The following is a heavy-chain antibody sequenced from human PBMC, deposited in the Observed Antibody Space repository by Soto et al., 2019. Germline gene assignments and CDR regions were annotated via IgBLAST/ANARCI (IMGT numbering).Heavy chain of an antibody. J-gene: IGHJ6*02. V-gene: IGHV3-30*18. CDR1: GFTFSSYG. Sequence: GGSLRLSCAAPGFTFSSYGMHWVRQAPGKGLEWVAVISYDGSNKYYADSVKGRFTISRDNSKNTLYLQMNSLRAEDTAVYYCAKALERYSSSWYLGYYYYGMDVWGQGTTVTVSS. D-gene: IGHD6-13*01. CDR3: AKALERYSSSWYLGYYYYGMDV. CDR2: ISYDGSNK.